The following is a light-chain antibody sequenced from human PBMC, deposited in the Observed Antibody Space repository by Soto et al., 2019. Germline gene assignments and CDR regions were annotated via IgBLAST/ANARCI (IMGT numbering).Light chain of an antibody. CDR2: SNY. J-gene: IGLJ1*01. CDR3: AAWDDILNGYV. Sequence: QSVLTQPPSASGTPGQRVTISCSGSSSNIESNTVTWYQQLPGTAPKLVIYSNYDRPSGVPDRLSGSTSGTSASLVIRGLQSEDEADYYCAAWDDILNGYVFGDGTKVTVL. V-gene: IGLV1-44*01. CDR1: SSNIESNT.